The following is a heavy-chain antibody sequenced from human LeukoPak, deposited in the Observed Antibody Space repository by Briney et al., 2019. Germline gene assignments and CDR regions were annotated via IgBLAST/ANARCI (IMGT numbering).Heavy chain of an antibody. V-gene: IGHV1-18*01. CDR2: ISAYNGKT. Sequence: GASVKVSCKASGYTFTSYGISWVRQAPGQGLEWMGWISAYNGKTDVAQKLRGRVTMTTDTSTSTAYMELRGLRSDDTAVYYCMRDFRGINNWNDRLDYWGQGTLLTVSS. J-gene: IGHJ4*02. CDR3: MRDFRGINNWNDRLDY. D-gene: IGHD1-20*01. CDR1: GYTFTSYG.